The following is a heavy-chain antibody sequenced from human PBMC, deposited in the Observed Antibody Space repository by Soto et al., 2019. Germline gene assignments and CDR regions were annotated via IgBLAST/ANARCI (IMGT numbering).Heavy chain of an antibody. V-gene: IGHV5-51*01. CDR3: ARKGKNSRGQYWLDP. Sequence: PGESLKISCKGSGVTFTSYWIAWVRQMPGKGLEWMGIIFPDDSDTRYSPSFQGQVTISADKSISTAYLQWSSLKASDTAMYYCARKGKNSRGQYWLDPWGQGTLVTVSS. J-gene: IGHJ5*02. CDR1: GVTFTSYW. CDR2: IFPDDSDT. D-gene: IGHD2-15*01.